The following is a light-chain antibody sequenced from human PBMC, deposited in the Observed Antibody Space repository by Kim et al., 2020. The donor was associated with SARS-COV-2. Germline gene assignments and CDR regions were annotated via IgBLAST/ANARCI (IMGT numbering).Light chain of an antibody. V-gene: IGKV3-20*01. CDR3: QQYGSSPYT. J-gene: IGKJ2*01. CDR2: GAS. Sequence: EIVLTQSPGTLSLSLGERATLSCRASQSVSNNYLAWYQQKPGQAPRLLIYGASTRATGIPDRFSGSGSGTDFTLTINRLEPEDFAVYYCQQYGSSPYTFGQGTKLEI. CDR1: QSVSNNY.